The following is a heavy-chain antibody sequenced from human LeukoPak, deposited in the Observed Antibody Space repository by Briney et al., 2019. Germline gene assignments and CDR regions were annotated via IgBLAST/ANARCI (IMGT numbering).Heavy chain of an antibody. CDR1: GDSMSDYF. D-gene: IGHD3-9*01. V-gene: IGHV4-4*07. J-gene: IGHJ6*03. CDR3: ARDRRASYDILTGYVRYYYMDV. Sequence: SETLSLTCTVSGDSMSDYFWTWIRQPAGKGLEWIGRIYISGSTNYNPSLKSRVTMSVDTSKNQFSLKLSSVTAADTAVYYCARDRRASYDILTGYVRYYYMDVWGKGITVTVSS. CDR2: IYISGST.